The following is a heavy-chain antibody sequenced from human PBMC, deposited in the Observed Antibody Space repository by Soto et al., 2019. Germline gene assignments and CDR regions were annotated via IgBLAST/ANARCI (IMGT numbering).Heavy chain of an antibody. Sequence: ASVKVSCKASGYTFTSYDINSVREATGQGLEWMGWMNPNSGNTGYAQKFQGRVTMTRNTSISTAYMELSSLRSEDTAVYYCARGGEWELTNWFDPWGQGTLVTVPQ. CDR3: ARGGEWELTNWFDP. J-gene: IGHJ5*02. D-gene: IGHD1-26*01. CDR1: GYTFTSYD. CDR2: MNPNSGNT. V-gene: IGHV1-8*01.